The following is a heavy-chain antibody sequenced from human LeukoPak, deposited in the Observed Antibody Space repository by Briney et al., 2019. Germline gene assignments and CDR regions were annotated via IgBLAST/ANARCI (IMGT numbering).Heavy chain of an antibody. V-gene: IGHV3-33*01. Sequence: PGGSLRLSCAASGFTFSSYGMHWVRQAPGKGLEWVAVIWYDGSNKYYADSVKGRFTISRDNSKNTLYLQMNSLRAEDTAVYYCARSPSQYCSSTSCYTEPEYFQHWGQGTLVTVSS. J-gene: IGHJ1*01. D-gene: IGHD2-2*02. CDR3: ARSPSQYCSSTSCYTEPEYFQH. CDR1: GFTFSSYG. CDR2: IWYDGSNK.